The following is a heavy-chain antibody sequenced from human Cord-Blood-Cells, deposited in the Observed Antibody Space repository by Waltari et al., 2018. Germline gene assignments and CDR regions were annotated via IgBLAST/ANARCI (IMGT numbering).Heavy chain of an antibody. Sequence: QVQLVQSGAEVKKPGASVKVSCKASGYTFTSYYMHWVRQPPGQGLEWMGISNRCGGRTSYAQKFQGRVTMTSDTSTSTVYMELSSLRSEDTAVYYCARDSSSWYGGGAFDIWGQGTMVTVSS. CDR3: ARDSSSWYGGGAFDI. CDR1: GYTFTSYY. V-gene: IGHV1-46*01. D-gene: IGHD6-13*01. CDR2: SNRCGGRT. J-gene: IGHJ3*02.